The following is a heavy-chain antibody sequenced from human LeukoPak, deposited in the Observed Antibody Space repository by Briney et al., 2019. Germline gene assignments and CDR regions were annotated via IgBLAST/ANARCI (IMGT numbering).Heavy chain of an antibody. CDR1: GGSINYYY. D-gene: IGHD2-8*01. J-gene: IGHJ3*02. Sequence: SETLSLTCSVSGGSINYYYWSWIRQPPGKGLEWIGYIYYTGTTNYNPPLKSRATISFDTSKNQFSLRLSSVTAADTAVYYCARARNGDAFDIWGQGTMVTVSS. CDR3: ARARNGDAFDI. V-gene: IGHV4-59*01. CDR2: IYYTGTT.